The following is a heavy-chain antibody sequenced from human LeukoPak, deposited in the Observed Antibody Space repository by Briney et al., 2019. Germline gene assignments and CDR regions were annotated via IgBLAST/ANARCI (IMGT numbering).Heavy chain of an antibody. V-gene: IGHV3-7*04. D-gene: IGHD3-10*01. J-gene: IGHJ4*02. CDR1: GVMFPSYW. CDR2: IKQVGSEK. Sequence: GGSLRLSCAASGVMFPSYWMTWVRQAPWKGLEWVANIKQVGSEKYYVDSVKGRFSISRDNAKNSVYLQMNSLRAEDTAVYYCARRHHFGFLDSWGQGTLVTVSS. CDR3: ARRHHFGFLDS.